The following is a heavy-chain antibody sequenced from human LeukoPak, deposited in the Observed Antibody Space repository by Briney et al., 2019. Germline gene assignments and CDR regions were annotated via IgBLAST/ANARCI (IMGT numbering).Heavy chain of an antibody. CDR3: ARFKYGSGSYHGYYYYGMDV. Sequence: SQTLSLTCAISGDSVSSNSAAWNWIRQSPSKGLDWLGRPYYRSKWYNDYAVSVKSRITINPDTSKNQFSLQLNSVTPEDTAVYYCARFKYGSGSYHGYYYYGMDVWGQGTTVTVSS. D-gene: IGHD3-10*01. CDR2: PYYRSKWYN. J-gene: IGHJ6*02. CDR1: GDSVSSNSAA. V-gene: IGHV6-1*01.